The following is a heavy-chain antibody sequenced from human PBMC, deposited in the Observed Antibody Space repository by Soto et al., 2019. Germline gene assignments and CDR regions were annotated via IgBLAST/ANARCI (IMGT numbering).Heavy chain of an antibody. CDR1: GFTFSTSE. CDR2: IKSKTDGGTT. CDR3: TTEEWELLYFDY. D-gene: IGHD1-26*01. Sequence: EVQLVESGGGLVQPGGSLRLSCAASGFTFSTSEMSWVRRAPGKGLEWVGRIKSKTDGGTTDYAAPVKGRFTISRDDSKNTLYLQMNSLKTEDTAVYYCTTEEWELLYFDYWGQGTLVTVSS. J-gene: IGHJ4*02. V-gene: IGHV3-15*01.